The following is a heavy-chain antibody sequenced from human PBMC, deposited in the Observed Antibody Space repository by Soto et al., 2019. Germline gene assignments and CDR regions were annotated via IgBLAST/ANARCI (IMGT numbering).Heavy chain of an antibody. Sequence: HVQLVQSGAEVKKPGASLRVSCKASGYTFTDYYIHWVRQAPGQGLQWMGWLSPYNGATTYAQKFQDWVTMSRDTSISTAYLDLSRLSSGATAVYYCARAQELRSFDWSWGGGAVDVWGQGTMVTASS. CDR1: GYTFTDYY. V-gene: IGHV1-2*04. CDR3: ARAQELRSFDWSWGGGAVDV. D-gene: IGHD3-9*01. CDR2: LSPYNGAT. J-gene: IGHJ3*01.